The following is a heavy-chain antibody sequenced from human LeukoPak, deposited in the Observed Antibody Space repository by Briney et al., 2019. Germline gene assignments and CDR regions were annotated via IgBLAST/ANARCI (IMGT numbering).Heavy chain of an antibody. V-gene: IGHV1-2*02. CDR3: SRDRGYYDSGNYPTDY. J-gene: IGHJ4*02. CDR2: INPNSGGT. CDR1: GYTFTGYF. Sequence: GASVTVSCKASGYTFTGYFIHWVRQAPGQGLEWMGWINPNSGGTNYAQKFQGRATMTGDTSINTAYMELSRLTSDDTAVYYCSRDRGYYDSGNYPTDYWGQGSLVTVSS. D-gene: IGHD3-10*01.